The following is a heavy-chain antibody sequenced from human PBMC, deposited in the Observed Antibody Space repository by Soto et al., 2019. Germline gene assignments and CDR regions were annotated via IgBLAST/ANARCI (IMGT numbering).Heavy chain of an antibody. D-gene: IGHD3-22*01. CDR2: FIPIFRTL. CDR3: VRDRRIYYSGPHDEFVASDYEV. Sequence: QVQLIQSEAEVKKPGSSVRVSCTASGGIFGSHGFSWVRQAPGQRLEWVGGFIPIFRTLTYTEKFQARVRTAADESTNAVYLHLSSVTSEDTAVYYCVRDRRIYYSGPHDEFVASDYEVWGEGTMASVSS. V-gene: IGHV1-69*01. CDR1: GGIFGSHG. J-gene: IGHJ3*01.